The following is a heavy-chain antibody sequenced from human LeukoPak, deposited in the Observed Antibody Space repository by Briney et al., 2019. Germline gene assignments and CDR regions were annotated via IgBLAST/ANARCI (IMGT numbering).Heavy chain of an antibody. Sequence: PGGSLRLSCAASGFTFSSYWMHWVRQDPGKGLLWVSRIDTYGTVTDYADSVKGRFTISRDNAKNSLYLQMNSLRADDTAVYYCARETYCSGGSCYKGNAFDIWGQGTMVTVSS. CDR3: ARETYCSGGSCYKGNAFDI. D-gene: IGHD2-15*01. CDR2: IDTYGTVT. V-gene: IGHV3-74*01. J-gene: IGHJ3*02. CDR1: GFTFSSYW.